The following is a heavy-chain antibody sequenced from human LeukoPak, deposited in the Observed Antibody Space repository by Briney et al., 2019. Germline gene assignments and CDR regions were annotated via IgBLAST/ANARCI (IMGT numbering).Heavy chain of an antibody. V-gene: IGHV3-23*01. D-gene: IGHD2-2*01. CDR2: ISGSGGST. Sequence: GGSLRLSCAASGFTVSSNYMSWVRQAPGKGLEWVSAISGSGGSTYYADSVKGPFTISRDNSKNPLYLQMNSLRAEDTAVYYCAKDSDQLLTPDAFDIWGPGTMVTVSS. J-gene: IGHJ3*02. CDR3: AKDSDQLLTPDAFDI. CDR1: GFTVSSNY.